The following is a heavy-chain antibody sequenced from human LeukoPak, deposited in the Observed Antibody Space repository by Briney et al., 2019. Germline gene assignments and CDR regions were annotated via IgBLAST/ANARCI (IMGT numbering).Heavy chain of an antibody. J-gene: IGHJ4*02. CDR3: ARDPGLGRVATPWWDY. CDR2: INPSGGST. CDR1: GGTFSSYA. V-gene: IGHV1-46*01. Sequence: ASVKVSCKASGGTFSSYAISWVRQAPGQGLEWMGIINPSGGSTSYAQKFQGRVTMTRDTSTSTVYMELSSLRSEDTAVYYCARDPGLGRVATPWWDYWGQGTLVTVSS. D-gene: IGHD5-12*01.